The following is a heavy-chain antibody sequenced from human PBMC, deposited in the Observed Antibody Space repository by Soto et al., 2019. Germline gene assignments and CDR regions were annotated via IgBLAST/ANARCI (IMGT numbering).Heavy chain of an antibody. J-gene: IGHJ6*02. CDR3: ARGMTTVITGYYYYGLDV. V-gene: IGHV1-69*13. Sequence: SGKVSCKASGGTFSSYAISWVRQAPGQGLEWMGGIIPIFGTANYAQKFQGRVTITADESTSTAYMELSSLRSEDTAVYYCARGMTTVITGYYYYGLDVWGQGTTVTVSS. CDR2: IIPIFGTA. CDR1: GGTFSSYA. D-gene: IGHD4-4*01.